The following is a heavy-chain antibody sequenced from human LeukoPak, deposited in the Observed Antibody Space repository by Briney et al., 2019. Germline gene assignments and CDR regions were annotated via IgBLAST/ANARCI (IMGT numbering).Heavy chain of an antibody. CDR2: FYHSGST. Sequence: SEALSLTCAVSGYSISSGYYWGWIRPPPGKGREWIGRFYHSGSTYYNPSLKSRVTISVDTSKHQFSLKLSSVTAADTAVYYCARDRSSSWYVDYWGQGTLVTVPS. CDR3: ARDRSSSWYVDY. CDR1: GYSISSGYY. V-gene: IGHV4-38-2*02. D-gene: IGHD6-13*01. J-gene: IGHJ4*02.